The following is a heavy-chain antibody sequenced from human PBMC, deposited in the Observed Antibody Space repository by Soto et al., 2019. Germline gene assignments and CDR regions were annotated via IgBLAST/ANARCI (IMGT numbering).Heavy chain of an antibody. J-gene: IGHJ4*02. CDR3: ARDRGDYGDSPFDY. V-gene: IGHV4-59*01. D-gene: IGHD4-17*01. Sequence: KTSETLSLTCTVSGGSISSYYWGWIRQPPGKGLEWIGYIYYSGSTNYNPSLKSRVTISVDTSKNQFSLKLSSVTAADTAVYYCARDRGDYGDSPFDYWGQGTLVTVSS. CDR1: GGSISSYY. CDR2: IYYSGST.